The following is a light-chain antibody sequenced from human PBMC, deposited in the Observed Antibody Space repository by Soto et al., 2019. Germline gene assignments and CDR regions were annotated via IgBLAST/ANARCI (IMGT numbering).Light chain of an antibody. CDR1: QSVSSSY. CDR2: GAS. Sequence: EIVLTQSPGTLSLSPGERANLSCRASQSVSSSYLAWYQQKPGQASRPLIYGASSRATGIPDRFSGSRSGTDFTLTISRLEPEDFAVYYCQQYGSSPPFTFGPGTKVDIK. J-gene: IGKJ3*01. CDR3: QQYGSSPPFT. V-gene: IGKV3-20*01.